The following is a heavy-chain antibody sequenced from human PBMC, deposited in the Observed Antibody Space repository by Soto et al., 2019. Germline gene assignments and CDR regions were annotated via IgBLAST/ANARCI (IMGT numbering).Heavy chain of an antibody. Sequence: QVQLQESGPGLVKPSETLSLTCTVSGGSTSSYYWGWIRQPPGKALEWIGYFFYGGTSNYNPYLRSGVTISGDTAENQLSLRLTSVTSADTAVYYCARISAYSSGWYTYYFDYWGHGILVTVSS. V-gene: IGHV4-59*01. CDR3: ARISAYSSGWYTYYFDY. J-gene: IGHJ4*01. D-gene: IGHD6-13*01. CDR2: FFYGGTS. CDR1: GGSTSSYY.